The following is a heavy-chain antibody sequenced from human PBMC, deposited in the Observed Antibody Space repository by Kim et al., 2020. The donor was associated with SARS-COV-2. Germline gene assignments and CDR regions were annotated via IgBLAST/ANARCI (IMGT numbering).Heavy chain of an antibody. CDR3: AKVAPIAAAPFDP. CDR2: ISYDGSNK. J-gene: IGHJ5*02. Sequence: GGSLRLSCAASGFTFSSYAMRWVRQAPGKGLEWVAAISYDGSNKYYADSVKGRFTISRDNSKNTLYLQMNSLRAEDTAVYYCAKVAPIAAAPFDPWGQGTLVTVSS. CDR1: GFTFSSYA. V-gene: IGHV3-30*18. D-gene: IGHD6-13*01.